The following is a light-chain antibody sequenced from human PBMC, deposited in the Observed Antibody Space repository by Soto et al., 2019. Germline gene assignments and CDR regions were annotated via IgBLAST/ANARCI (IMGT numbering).Light chain of an antibody. Sequence: SYELTQPPSMSVAPGQTARITWGGNNIGSKSVHWYQQKPGQAPVLVVYDDRDRPSGIPERFSGSNSGNTATLTISRVEAGDEADYYCQVWDSSSDHYVFGTWPQLTVL. J-gene: IGLJ1*01. CDR1: NIGSKS. CDR2: DDR. V-gene: IGLV3-21*02. CDR3: QVWDSSSDHYV.